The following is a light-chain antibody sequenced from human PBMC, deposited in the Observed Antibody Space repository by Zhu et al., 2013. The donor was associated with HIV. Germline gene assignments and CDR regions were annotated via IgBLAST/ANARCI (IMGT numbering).Light chain of an antibody. V-gene: IGKV1-5*03. CDR2: KAS. CDR3: QHYHNYPGPT. J-gene: IGKJ4*01. Sequence: DIQMTQSPSTLAASAGDSVTITCRASQEISDYLAWYQHKVGRAPKLLIYKASSLESGVPSRFSGSGSGTEFTLTISSLQADDFATYYCQHYHNYPGPTFGGGTRLEIK. CDR1: QEISDY.